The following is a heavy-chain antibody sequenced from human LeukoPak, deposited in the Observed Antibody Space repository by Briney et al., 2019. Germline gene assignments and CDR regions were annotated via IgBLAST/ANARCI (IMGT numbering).Heavy chain of an antibody. CDR1: GGSISSSSYY. D-gene: IGHD2-15*01. J-gene: IGHJ4*02. Sequence: SGTLSLTCTVSGGSISSSSYYWGWIRPPPGKGLEWIGSIYYSGSTYYNPSLKSRVTISVDTSKNQFSLKLSSVTAADTAVYYCARGALLHLPVNWGQGTLVTVSS. V-gene: IGHV4-39*07. CDR2: IYYSGST. CDR3: ARGALLHLPVN.